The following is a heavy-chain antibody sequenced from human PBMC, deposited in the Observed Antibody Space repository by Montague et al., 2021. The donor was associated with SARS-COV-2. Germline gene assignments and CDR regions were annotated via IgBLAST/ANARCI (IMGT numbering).Heavy chain of an antibody. V-gene: IGHV4-39*07. CDR3: ARGKTVTTFYYYYYGMDV. CDR1: RGSLRLTSYH. D-gene: IGHD4-17*01. J-gene: IGHJ6*02. CDR2: INHSGST. Sequence: SETLSLTCTVSRGSLRLTSYHWGWIRQPPGKGLEWIGEINHSGSTNYNPSLKSRVTISVDTSKNQFSLKLSSVTATDTAVYYCARGKTVTTFYYYYYGMDVWGQGTTVTVSS.